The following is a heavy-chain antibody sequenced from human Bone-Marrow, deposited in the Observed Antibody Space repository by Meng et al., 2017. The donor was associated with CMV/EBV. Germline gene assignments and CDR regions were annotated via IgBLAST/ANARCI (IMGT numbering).Heavy chain of an antibody. CDR2: ITYDGDNI. J-gene: IGHJ4*02. Sequence: GGSLRLSCEASGITFSRYSMHWVRQAPGKGLEWVAVITYDGDNIHYAKSVKGRFTISRDNAKNSLYLQMNSLRAEDTAVYYCARVHDSSPPNLFDYWGQGTLVTVSS. CDR3: ARVHDSSPPNLFDY. D-gene: IGHD6-13*01. CDR1: GITFSRYS. V-gene: IGHV3-30-3*01.